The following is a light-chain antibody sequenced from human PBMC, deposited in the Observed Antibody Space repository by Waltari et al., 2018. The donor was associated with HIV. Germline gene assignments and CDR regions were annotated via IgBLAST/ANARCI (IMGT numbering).Light chain of an antibody. J-gene: IGKJ2*01. CDR3: LQHHLYPFT. V-gene: IGKV1-17*01. CDR1: KDIGTD. CDR2: EAS. Sequence: DIQMTQSPSSLSASVEDRVTFTCRASKDIGTDLSWYQQRGGKAPKRLIYEASTLQSGVPPRFSGSGSGTQFSLTIIGLQAEDFATYYCLQHHLYPFTFGQGTNLDI.